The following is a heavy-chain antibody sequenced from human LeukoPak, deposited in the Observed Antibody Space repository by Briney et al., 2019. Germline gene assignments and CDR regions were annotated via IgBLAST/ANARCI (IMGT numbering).Heavy chain of an antibody. J-gene: IGHJ5*02. CDR2: IIPIFGTA. V-gene: IGHV1-69*13. Sequence: SVKVSCKASGYTFTSYYMHWVRQAPGQGLEWMGGIIPIFGTANYAQKFQGRVTITADESTSTAYMELSSLRSEDTAVYYCAREDGGRFDPWGQGTLVTVSS. CDR1: GYTFTSYY. CDR3: AREDGGRFDP. D-gene: IGHD4-23*01.